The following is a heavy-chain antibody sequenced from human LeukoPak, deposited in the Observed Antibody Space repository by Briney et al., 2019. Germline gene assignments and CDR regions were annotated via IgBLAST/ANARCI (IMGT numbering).Heavy chain of an antibody. D-gene: IGHD3-22*01. CDR3: AKAQYYYDSSGSWFDP. V-gene: IGHV3-30*02. Sequence: PGGSLRLSCAASGFTFSSYGMHWVRQAPGKGLEWVAFIRYDGSNKYYADSVKGRFTISRDNSKNTLYLQMNSLRAEDTAVYYCAKAQYYYDSSGSWFDPWGQGTLVTVSS. J-gene: IGHJ5*02. CDR1: GFTFSSYG. CDR2: IRYDGSNK.